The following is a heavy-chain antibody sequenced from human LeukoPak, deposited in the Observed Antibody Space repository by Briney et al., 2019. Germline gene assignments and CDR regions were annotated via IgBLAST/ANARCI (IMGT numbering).Heavy chain of an antibody. V-gene: IGHV1-24*01. J-gene: IGHJ4*02. CDR2: FDPEDGET. CDR3: ATDYGSGSSYYWAY. CDR1: GYTLTELS. D-gene: IGHD3-10*01. Sequence: GASLKVSCKVSGYTLTELSMHWVRQAPGKGLEWMGGFDPEDGETIYAQKFQGRVTMTEDTSTDTAYMELSSLRSEDTAVYYCATDYGSGSSYYWAYWGQGTLVTVSS.